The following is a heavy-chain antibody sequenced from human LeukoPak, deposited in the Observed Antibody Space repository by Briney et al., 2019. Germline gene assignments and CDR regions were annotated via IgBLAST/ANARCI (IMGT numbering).Heavy chain of an antibody. CDR2: ISYDGSNK. J-gene: IGHJ4*02. CDR1: GFTFSSYA. CDR3: ARDNGFYFVAGTFDY. D-gene: IGHD6-19*01. Sequence: GGSLRLSCAASGFTFSSYAMHWVRQAPGKGLEWVAVISYDGSNKYYADSVKSRFTISRDNSKNTLYLQMNSLRAEDTAVYYCARDNGFYFVAGTFDYWGQGTLVTVSS. V-gene: IGHV3-30*04.